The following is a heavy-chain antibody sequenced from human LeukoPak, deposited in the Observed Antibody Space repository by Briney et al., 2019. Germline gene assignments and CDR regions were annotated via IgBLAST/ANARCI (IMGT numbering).Heavy chain of an antibody. J-gene: IGHJ2*01. CDR1: GFTFSSYG. Sequence: GRSLRLSCAASGFTFSSYGMHWVRQAPGKGLEWVAVMSYDGSNKYYADSVKGRFTISRDNSKNTLYLQMNSLRAEDTAVYYCAKDSQTGTFSWYFDLWGRGTLVTVSS. CDR3: AKDSQTGTFSWYFDL. CDR2: MSYDGSNK. D-gene: IGHD7-27*01. V-gene: IGHV3-30*18.